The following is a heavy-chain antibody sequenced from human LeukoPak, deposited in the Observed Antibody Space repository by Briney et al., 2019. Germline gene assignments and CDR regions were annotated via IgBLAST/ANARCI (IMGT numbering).Heavy chain of an antibody. CDR2: INYNDDNK. V-gene: IGHV3-23*01. Sequence: PGGSLRLSCAASGFTFSNYAMHWVRQAPGKGLEWVSIINYNDDNKYYADSVQGRFTISRDNSKNTVYLQMNSLRAEDTAIYYCAKDGHCPGALCPTQIAVAGYNDNWGQGTLVTVSS. J-gene: IGHJ4*02. D-gene: IGHD6-19*01. CDR3: AKDGHCPGALCPTQIAVAGYNDN. CDR1: GFTFSNYA.